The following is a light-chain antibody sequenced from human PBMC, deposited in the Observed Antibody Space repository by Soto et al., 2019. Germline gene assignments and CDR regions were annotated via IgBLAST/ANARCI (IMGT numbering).Light chain of an antibody. CDR2: AAS. V-gene: IGKV1-9*01. CDR3: QQYNNWPLT. J-gene: IGKJ4*01. CDR1: QGIGRY. Sequence: IQLTKSPSVLSASKGDRVSITWGASQGIGRYLAWYQQKPGKAPNLLIYAASTLQSGVPSRFSGSGSGTDFTLTISSLQSEDFAVYSCQQYNNWPLTFDGGTKVDIK.